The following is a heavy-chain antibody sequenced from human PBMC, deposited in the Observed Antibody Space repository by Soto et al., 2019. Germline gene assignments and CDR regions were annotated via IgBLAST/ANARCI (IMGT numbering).Heavy chain of an antibody. J-gene: IGHJ5*02. CDR1: GGSISSSSYY. D-gene: IGHD6-19*01. CDR2: INHSGST. CDR3: ARRRQGIAVAGTLNWFDP. V-gene: IGHV4-39*07. Sequence: SETLSLTCTVSGGSISSSSYYWGWIRQPPGKGLEWIGEINHSGSTNYNPSLKSRVTISVDTSKNQFSLKLSSVTAADTAVYYCARRRQGIAVAGTLNWFDPWGQGTLVTVSS.